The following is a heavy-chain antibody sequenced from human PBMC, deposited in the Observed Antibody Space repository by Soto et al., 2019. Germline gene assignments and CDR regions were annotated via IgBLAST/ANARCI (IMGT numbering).Heavy chain of an antibody. CDR1: GGSISSGGYS. Sequence: PSETLSLTCAVSGGSISSGGYSWSWIRQPPWKGLEWIGYIYHSGSTYYNPSLKSRVTISVDRSKNQFSLKLSSVTAADTAVYYCARWYYDILTGSRGNWFDPWGQGXLVTVYS. D-gene: IGHD3-9*01. CDR2: IYHSGST. CDR3: ARWYYDILTGSRGNWFDP. V-gene: IGHV4-30-2*01. J-gene: IGHJ5*02.